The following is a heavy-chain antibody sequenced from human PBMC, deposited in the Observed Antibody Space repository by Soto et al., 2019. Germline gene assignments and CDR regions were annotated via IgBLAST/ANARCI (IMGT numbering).Heavy chain of an antibody. CDR1: GFTVISNY. D-gene: IGHD6-19*01. V-gene: IGHV3-66*01. J-gene: IGHJ4*02. CDR2: IYSGGST. CDR3: ARDPQYGSSGWY. Sequence: SGGSLRVSCAASGFTVISNYMSWVRQAPGKGLEWVSVIYSGGSTYYADSVKGRFTISRDNSKNTLYLQMNSLRAEDTAVYYCARDPQYGSSGWYWGQGTLVTVSS.